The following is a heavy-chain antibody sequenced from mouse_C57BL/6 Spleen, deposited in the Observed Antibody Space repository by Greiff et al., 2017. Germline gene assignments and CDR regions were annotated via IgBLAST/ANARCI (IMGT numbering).Heavy chain of an antibody. CDR3: AGGSSYVGAMDY. Sequence: VQLQQSGPELVKPGASVKISCTASGYSFTDYNMNWVKQSNGKSLEWIGEINPNYGTTSYNQKFKGKATLTVDQSYSTAYMQLNSLTSEDSAVYYCAGGSSYVGAMDYWGQGTSVTVSS. CDR1: GYSFTDYN. CDR2: INPNYGTT. J-gene: IGHJ4*01. V-gene: IGHV1-39*01. D-gene: IGHD1-1*01.